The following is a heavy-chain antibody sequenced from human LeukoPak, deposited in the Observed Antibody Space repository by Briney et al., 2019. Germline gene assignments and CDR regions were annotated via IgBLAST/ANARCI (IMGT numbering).Heavy chain of an antibody. Sequence: PSETLSLTCTVYGGSFSGYSWNWLRQPPVKGLEWIGEINHSGGTNYNPSLKRRVTISVNTSKKQFSLKLSSGTAADTAVYYCARGVDYYGVWGQGTLVTVSS. J-gene: IGHJ4*02. D-gene: IGHD3-10*01. CDR3: ARGVDYYGV. CDR2: INHSGGT. CDR1: GGSFSGYS. V-gene: IGHV4-34*01.